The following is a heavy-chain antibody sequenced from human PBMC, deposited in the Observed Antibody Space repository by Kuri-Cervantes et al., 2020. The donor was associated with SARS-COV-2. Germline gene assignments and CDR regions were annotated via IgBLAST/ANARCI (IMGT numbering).Heavy chain of an antibody. Sequence: SETLSLTCAVYGGSFSGYYWSWIRQPPGKGLEWIGEINHSGSTNYNPSLKSRVTISVDTSKNQFSLSLTSTTAADTAVYYCGKVSWLQLWRRYSDSWGQGTLVTVSS. CDR2: INHSGST. CDR1: GGSFSGYY. V-gene: IGHV4-34*01. D-gene: IGHD5-24*01. CDR3: GKVSWLQLWRRYSDS. J-gene: IGHJ4*02.